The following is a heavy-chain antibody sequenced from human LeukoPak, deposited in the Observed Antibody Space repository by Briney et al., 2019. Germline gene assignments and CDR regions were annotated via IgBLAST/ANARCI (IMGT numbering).Heavy chain of an antibody. V-gene: IGHV4-30-4*01. CDR1: GGSLQSFY. CDR3: ATTARHCSEY. D-gene: IGHD6-6*01. CDR2: IYNSGST. J-gene: IGHJ4*02. Sequence: SETLSLTCAVYGGSLQSFYWSWIRQPPGKGLEWIGYIYNSGSTYYNPSLRSRVAISIDTSKNRFSLRLDSVTAADTAVYFCATTARHCSEYWGQGTLVTVSS.